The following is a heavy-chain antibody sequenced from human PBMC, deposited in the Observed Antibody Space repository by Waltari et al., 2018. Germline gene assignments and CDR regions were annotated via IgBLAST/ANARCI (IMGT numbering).Heavy chain of an antibody. CDR2: IYYSGSA. J-gene: IGHJ1*01. CDR3: AAIAAQGVN. V-gene: IGHV4-39*01. Sequence: QLHLQESGPGLVKSSETLSLTCTVSGDSIGNSPLYWGWIRQSPGKGLEWIGSIYYSGSAYYNPSLKSRVTLSVDTSTNQFFLKVTSVTAADTAGYYCAAIAAQGVNWGQGTLVSVSS. D-gene: IGHD6-6*01. CDR1: GDSIGNSPLY.